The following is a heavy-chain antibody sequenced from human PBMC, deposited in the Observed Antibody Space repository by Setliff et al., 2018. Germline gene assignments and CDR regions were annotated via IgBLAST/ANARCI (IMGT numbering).Heavy chain of an antibody. CDR3: ARQSTSGYYYSTEY. Sequence: SETLSLTCTVTGASISGSNFFWGWVRKPPGKGLDWIGSIDYSGTTYYNPSLKSRVSMFVDTSKNQFSLRLSSVTAADTALYFCARQSTSGYYYSTEYWGQGTLVTVSS. D-gene: IGHD3-22*01. CDR2: IDYSGTT. CDR1: GASISGSNFF. J-gene: IGHJ4*02. V-gene: IGHV4-39*01.